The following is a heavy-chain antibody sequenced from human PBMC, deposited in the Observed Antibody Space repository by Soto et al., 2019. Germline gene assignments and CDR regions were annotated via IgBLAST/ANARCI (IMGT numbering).Heavy chain of an antibody. CDR1: GYTFTSYD. Sequence: EASVKVSCKASGYTFTSYDINWVRQATGPGLEWMGWMNPNSGNTGYAQKFQGRVTMTRNTSINTAYMELSSLRSEDTAVYFCAREGGYSGYDLDYWGPGTLVTVSS. CDR2: MNPNSGNT. D-gene: IGHD5-12*01. J-gene: IGHJ4*02. CDR3: AREGGYSGYDLDY. V-gene: IGHV1-8*01.